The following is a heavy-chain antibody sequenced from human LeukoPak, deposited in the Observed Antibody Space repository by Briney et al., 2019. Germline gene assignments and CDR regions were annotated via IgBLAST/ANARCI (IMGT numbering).Heavy chain of an antibody. Sequence: GGSLRLSCVVSGFTFSTFTSYAMSWVRQAPGKGLKWVSTITTGGPNTYYADSVKGRFTVSRDDSKNTLYLQMNSLRAEDTAVYYCAKDGGLWVSAHWGDSWGRGTLVTVSS. D-gene: IGHD7-27*01. J-gene: IGHJ4*02. V-gene: IGHV3-23*01. CDR2: ITTGGPNT. CDR3: AKDGGLWVSAHWGDS. CDR1: GFTFSTFTSYA.